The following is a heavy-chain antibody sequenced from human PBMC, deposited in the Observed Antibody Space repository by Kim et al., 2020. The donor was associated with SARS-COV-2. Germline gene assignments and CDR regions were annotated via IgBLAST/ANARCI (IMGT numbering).Heavy chain of an antibody. CDR3: ARGESSGRYSGPDYYYGM. CDR1: GGSFSGYY. V-gene: IGHV4-34*01. Sequence: SETLSLTCAVYGGSFSGYYCTWIRQPPGKGLEWIGEINHSGSTNYNPSLKSRVIISVDTSKKQFSLKLSSVPAADTAAYYCARGESSGRYSGPDYYYGM. J-gene: IGHJ6*01. CDR2: INHSGST. D-gene: IGHD6-19*01.